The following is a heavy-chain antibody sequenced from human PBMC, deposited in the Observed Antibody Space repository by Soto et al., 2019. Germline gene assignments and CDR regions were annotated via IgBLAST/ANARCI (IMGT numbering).Heavy chain of an antibody. CDR1: GFTFSDHY. J-gene: IGHJ4*02. D-gene: IGHD6-19*01. V-gene: IGHV3-72*01. CDR3: ARAAGSMAYFDY. CDR2: IRNKANSHTT. Sequence: GGSLRLSCAVSGFTFSDHYMDWVRQAPGKGLEWVGRIRNKANSHTTEYAASVKGRFTISREDSKNSLYLQMNSLQTEDTAVYYRARAAGSMAYFDYWGQGTLVTVSS.